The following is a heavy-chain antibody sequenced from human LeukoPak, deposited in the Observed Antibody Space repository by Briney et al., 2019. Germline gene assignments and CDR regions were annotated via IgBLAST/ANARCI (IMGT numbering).Heavy chain of an antibody. CDR2: ISGSGGST. CDR3: AKVGSSWYYYYGMDV. CDR1: GFTFSSYA. J-gene: IGHJ6*02. V-gene: IGHV3-23*01. Sequence: GGSLRLSCAASGFTFSSYAMSWVRQAPGKGLEWVSAISGSGGSTYYADSVKGRFTISRDNSKNTLYLQMNSLRAEDPAVYYCAKVGSSWYYYYGMDVWGQGTTVTVSS. D-gene: IGHD6-13*01.